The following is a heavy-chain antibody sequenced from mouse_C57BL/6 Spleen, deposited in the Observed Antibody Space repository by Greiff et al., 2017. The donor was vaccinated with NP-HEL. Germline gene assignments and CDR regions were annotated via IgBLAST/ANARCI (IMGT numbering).Heavy chain of an antibody. Sequence: EVKLMESGGGLVKPGGSLKLSCAASGFTFSDYGMHWVRQAPEKGLEWVAYISSGSSTIYYADTVKGRFTISRDNAKNTLFLQMTSLRSEDTAMYYCARTYSNTYYYAMDYWGQGTSVTVSS. D-gene: IGHD2-5*01. V-gene: IGHV5-17*01. J-gene: IGHJ4*01. CDR3: ARTYSNTYYYAMDY. CDR1: GFTFSDYG. CDR2: ISSGSSTI.